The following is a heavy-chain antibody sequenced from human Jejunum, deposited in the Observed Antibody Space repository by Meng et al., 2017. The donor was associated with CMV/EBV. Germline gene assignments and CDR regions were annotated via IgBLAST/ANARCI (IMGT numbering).Heavy chain of an antibody. CDR3: ARDKDTGTYYSDY. D-gene: IGHD1-26*01. CDR2: ISWKGGNT. J-gene: IGHJ4*02. Sequence: ADGLKWDEYGRRWVRLVPGKGLGWVAGISWKGGNTGYADSVKGRFTISRDNAKKSLYLEMNSLRVEDTALYYCARDKDTGTYYSDYWGQGTLVTVSS. CDR1: GLKWDEYG. V-gene: IGHV3-20*03.